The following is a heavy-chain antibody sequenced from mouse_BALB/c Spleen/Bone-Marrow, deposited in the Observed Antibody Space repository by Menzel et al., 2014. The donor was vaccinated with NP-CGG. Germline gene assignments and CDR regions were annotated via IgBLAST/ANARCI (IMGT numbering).Heavy chain of an antibody. CDR2: IDPANGNT. CDR1: GFNIKDTY. CDR3: ATTDSSGVFAY. D-gene: IGHD3-2*01. V-gene: IGHV14-3*02. J-gene: IGHJ3*01. Sequence: VQLQQPGAELVKPGASVKLSCTASGFNIKDTYMHWVKQRPEQGLEWIGRIDPANGNTKYDPKLQGKATITADTSSNTAYLQLSSLTSEDTAVYYCATTDSSGVFAYWGQGTLVTVSA.